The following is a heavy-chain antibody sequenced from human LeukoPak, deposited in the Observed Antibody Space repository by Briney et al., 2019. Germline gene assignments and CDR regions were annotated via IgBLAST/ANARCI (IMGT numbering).Heavy chain of an antibody. CDR3: ARDEAYCSGGSCSWNYIDY. J-gene: IGHJ4*02. V-gene: IGHV3-7*01. Sequence: GGSLRLSCAASGFTFSSYWMSWVRQAPGKGLEWVANIKQDGSEKYYVDSVKGRFTISRDNAKNSLYLQMNSLRAEDTAVYYCARDEAYCSGGSCSWNYIDYWGQGTLVTVSS. D-gene: IGHD2-15*01. CDR2: IKQDGSEK. CDR1: GFTFSSYW.